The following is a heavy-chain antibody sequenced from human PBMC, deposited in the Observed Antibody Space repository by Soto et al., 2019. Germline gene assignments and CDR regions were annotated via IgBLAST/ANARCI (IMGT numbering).Heavy chain of an antibody. J-gene: IGHJ4*02. V-gene: IGHV3-21*01. CDR1: GFTFSSYS. D-gene: IGHD2-2*01. CDR3: ARGGVPAARFDY. CDR2: ISSSSSYI. Sequence: EVQLVESGGGLVKPGGSLRLSCAASGFTFSSYSMNWVRQAPGKGLEWVSSISSSSSYIYYADSVKGRFTISRDNAKNSLYLQMNSLRAEDTVVYYCARGGVPAARFDYWGQGTLVTVSS.